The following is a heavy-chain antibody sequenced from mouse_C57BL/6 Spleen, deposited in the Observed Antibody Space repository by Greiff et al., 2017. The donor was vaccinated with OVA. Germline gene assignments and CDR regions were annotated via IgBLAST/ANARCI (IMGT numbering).Heavy chain of an antibody. D-gene: IGHD5-1*01. Sequence: QVQLQQSGAELVRPGASVTLSCKASGYTFSDYEMYWVKQTPVHGLEWIGAIDPETGGTTYNHKFKLNAILTANKSTSTSYMKLRSLTSENSTVYYCTRSDLPGSAMYYWGQGTSVTVSS. CDR1: GYTFSDYE. CDR2: IDPETGGT. J-gene: IGHJ4*01. CDR3: TRSDLPGSAMYY. V-gene: IGHV1-15*01.